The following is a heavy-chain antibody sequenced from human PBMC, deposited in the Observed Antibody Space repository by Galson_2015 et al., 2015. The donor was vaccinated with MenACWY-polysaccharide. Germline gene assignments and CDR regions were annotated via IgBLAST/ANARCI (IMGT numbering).Heavy chain of an antibody. CDR1: GYSFRNYW. CDR3: ARVSGYYSADY. J-gene: IGHJ4*02. D-gene: IGHD3-3*01. CDR2: IYSSDSDT. V-gene: IGHV5-51*01. Sequence: QSGAEVKKPGESLKISCKGSGYSFRNYWIGWVRQMPGKGLEWMGIIYSSDSDTRYSPSFQGQVSISVDKSISTAYLQWSSLKASDTAMYYCARVSGYYSADYWGQGTLVTVSS.